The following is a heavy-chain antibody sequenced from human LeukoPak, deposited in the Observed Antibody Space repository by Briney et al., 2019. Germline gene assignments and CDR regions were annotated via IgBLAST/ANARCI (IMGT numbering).Heavy chain of an antibody. CDR3: ANGQYSSSWSYDY. J-gene: IGHJ4*02. V-gene: IGHV3-30*18. D-gene: IGHD6-13*01. CDR1: GFTFSSYG. Sequence: SGRSLRLSCAASGFTFSSYGMHWVRQAPGKGLEWVAVISYDGSNKYSADSVEGRFTISRDNSKNTLYLQMNSLRAEDTAVYYCANGQYSSSWSYDYWGQGTLVTVSS. CDR2: ISYDGSNK.